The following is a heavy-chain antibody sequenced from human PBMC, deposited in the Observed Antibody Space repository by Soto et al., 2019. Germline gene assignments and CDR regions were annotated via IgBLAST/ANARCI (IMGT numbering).Heavy chain of an antibody. Sequence: EVQLLESGGGLVQPGGSLRLSCAASGFTFSSYAMSWVRQAPGKGLEWFSAISGSGGSTYYADSVKGRFTISRDNSKNTLYLQMNSLRAEDTAVYYCAKDGWMITFGGVIVKVAFDIWGQGTMVTVSS. CDR3: AKDGWMITFGGVIVKVAFDI. D-gene: IGHD3-16*02. J-gene: IGHJ3*02. CDR1: GFTFSSYA. CDR2: ISGSGGST. V-gene: IGHV3-23*01.